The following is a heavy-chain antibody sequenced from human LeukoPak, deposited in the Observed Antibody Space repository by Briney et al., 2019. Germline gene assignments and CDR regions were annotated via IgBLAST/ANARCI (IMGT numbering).Heavy chain of an antibody. CDR1: GGSLRSSGHW. V-gene: IGHV4-39*01. D-gene: IGHD6-19*01. Sequence: PSETLSLTCTVSGGSLRSSGHWWVWIRQPPGKGLEWIGSIHYSGKVYYNPSLKSRVTTSVDTSTDQFSLRLSSATAADTAIYYCARQSGDQSSAWYFDAWGQGALVTVSS. J-gene: IGHJ4*02. CDR2: IHYSGKV. CDR3: ARQSGDQSSAWYFDA.